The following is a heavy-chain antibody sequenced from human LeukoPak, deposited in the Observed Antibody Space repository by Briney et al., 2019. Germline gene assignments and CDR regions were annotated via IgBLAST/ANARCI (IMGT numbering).Heavy chain of an antibody. V-gene: IGHV3-48*01. Sequence: GGSLRLSCAASGFTFSSYSMNWVRQAPGKGLEWVSYISSSSSTIYYADSVKGRFTISRDNDENSLYLQMNSLRAEDTAVYYCARGEMPIDYWGQGTLVTVSS. D-gene: IGHD2-2*01. CDR1: GFTFSSYS. CDR3: ARGEMPIDY. CDR2: ISSSSSTI. J-gene: IGHJ4*02.